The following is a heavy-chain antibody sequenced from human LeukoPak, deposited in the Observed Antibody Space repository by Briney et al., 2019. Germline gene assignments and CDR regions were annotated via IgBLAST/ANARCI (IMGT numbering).Heavy chain of an antibody. D-gene: IGHD3-22*01. Sequence: SGGSLRLSCAASGFTISSNYMSWVRQAPGKGLEWVSVIYSGGSTYYADSVKGRFTISRDNSKNTLYLQMNSLRAEDTAVYYCARGYYYDSSGYPEGYWGQGTLVTVSS. CDR1: GFTISSNY. CDR2: IYSGGST. CDR3: ARGYYYDSSGYPEGY. J-gene: IGHJ4*02. V-gene: IGHV3-53*01.